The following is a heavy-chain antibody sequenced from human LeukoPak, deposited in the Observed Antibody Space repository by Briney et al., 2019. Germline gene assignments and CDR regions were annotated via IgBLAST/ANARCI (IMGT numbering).Heavy chain of an antibody. D-gene: IGHD3-3*01. CDR3: ARVGAAAVFGVAISPPDY. J-gene: IGHJ4*02. CDR1: GFTVSSNY. V-gene: IGHV3-66*01. Sequence: GGSLRLSCAASGFTVSSNYMSGVREAPGKGREGVSVMYSGGGTYYADSVEGRVTISRDNSKHTLSLQMSSLSPEDTAVSYCARVGAAAVFGVAISPPDYWGQGTPVTVSS. CDR2: MYSGGGT.